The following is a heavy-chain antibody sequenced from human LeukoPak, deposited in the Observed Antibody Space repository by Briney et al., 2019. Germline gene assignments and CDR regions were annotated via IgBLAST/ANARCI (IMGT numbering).Heavy chain of an antibody. CDR1: GFTVSTNS. D-gene: IGHD1-1*01. CDR3: AKDRWTEVDAFDI. Sequence: EGSLRLSCTVSGFTVSTNSMSWVRQAPGKGLEWVSFIYSDNTHYSDSVKGRFTISRDNSKNTLYLQMNSLRAEDTAVYYCAKDRWTEVDAFDIWGQGTMVTVSS. V-gene: IGHV3-53*01. J-gene: IGHJ3*02. CDR2: IYSDNT.